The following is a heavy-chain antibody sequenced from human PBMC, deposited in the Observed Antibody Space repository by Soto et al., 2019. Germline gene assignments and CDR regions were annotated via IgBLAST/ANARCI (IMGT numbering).Heavy chain of an antibody. Sequence: GAGPTLVNPTQTLTLTCTFSGFSLSTSGVGVGWIRQPPGKALEWLALIYWDDDKRYSPSLKSRLTITKDTSKNQVVLTMTNMDPVDTATYYCAHSVYDFWGKKIAAFDIWGQGTMVTVSS. CDR3: AHSVYDFWGKKIAAFDI. V-gene: IGHV2-5*02. J-gene: IGHJ3*02. CDR1: GFSLSTSGVG. D-gene: IGHD3-3*01. CDR2: IYWDDDK.